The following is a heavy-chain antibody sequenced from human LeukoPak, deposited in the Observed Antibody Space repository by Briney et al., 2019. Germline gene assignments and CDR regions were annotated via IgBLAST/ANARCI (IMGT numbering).Heavy chain of an antibody. D-gene: IGHD3-3*01. J-gene: IGHJ5*02. CDR3: ARVASVPSQNDFWSGYYQYNWFDP. CDR1: GGSISSYY. V-gene: IGHV4-59*01. CDR2: IYYSGST. Sequence: PSETLSLTCTVSGGSISSYYWSWIRQPPGKGLEWIGYIYYSGSTNYNPSLKSRVTISVDTSKNQFSLKLSSVTAADTAVYYCARVASVPSQNDFWSGYYQYNWFDPWGQGTLVTVSS.